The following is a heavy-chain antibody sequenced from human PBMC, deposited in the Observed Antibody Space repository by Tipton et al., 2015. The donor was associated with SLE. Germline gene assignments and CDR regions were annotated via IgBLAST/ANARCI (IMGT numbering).Heavy chain of an antibody. CDR3: ARWGDYGDF. D-gene: IGHD3-16*01. CDR2: IYHSGRT. CDR1: GYSIITGYC. Sequence: GLVKPSETLSLICDISGYSIITGYCWGWIRQPPGKGLEWIGNIYHSGRTYSNPSLESRVIISVDASKNQIFLKLTSVTAADTATYYCARWGDYGDFWGRGTLVTVSS. J-gene: IGHJ4*02. V-gene: IGHV4-38-2*01.